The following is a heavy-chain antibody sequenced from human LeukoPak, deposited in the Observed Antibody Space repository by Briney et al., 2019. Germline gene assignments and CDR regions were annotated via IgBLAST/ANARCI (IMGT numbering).Heavy chain of an antibody. D-gene: IGHD6-19*01. V-gene: IGHV3-66*01. CDR2: IYNGDNT. J-gene: IGHJ4*02. Sequence: GGSLRLSCAASGFTFSSHEMNWVRQTPGKGLEWVSVIYNGDNTNYADSVRGRFTISRDNFKNTLYLQMNSLRAEDTAVYYCARASQWLAFDYWGQGTLVTVSS. CDR3: ARASQWLAFDY. CDR1: GFTFSSHE.